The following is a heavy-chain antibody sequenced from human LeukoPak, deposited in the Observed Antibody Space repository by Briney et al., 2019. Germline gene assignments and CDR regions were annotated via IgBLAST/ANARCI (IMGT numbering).Heavy chain of an antibody. CDR3: ARTGITMVRGVRGSYFDY. CDR2: IEQDGSEK. V-gene: IGHV3-7*01. D-gene: IGHD3-10*01. CDR1: GFTFSSYW. Sequence: GGSLRLSCAASGFTFSSYWMSWVRQAPGKGLEWVANIEQDGSEKYYVDSVKGRFTISRDNAKNSLYLQMNSLRAEDTAVYYCARTGITMVRGVRGSYFDYWGQGTLVTVSS. J-gene: IGHJ4*02.